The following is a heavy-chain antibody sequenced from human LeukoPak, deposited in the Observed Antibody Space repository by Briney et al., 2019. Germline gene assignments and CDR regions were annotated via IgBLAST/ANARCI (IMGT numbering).Heavy chain of an antibody. V-gene: IGHV3-23*01. CDR3: VREDTPATANY. J-gene: IGHJ4*02. CDR2: ISGGGDIT. Sequence: GGSLRLSCAPSGFNFANHPMIWVRQTPGKGREWVSAISGGGDITYYADSVRGRFTISRDNSKDTLFLQMHSLRPGDTAVYYCVREDTPATANYWGQGTLVTISS. D-gene: IGHD2-21*02. CDR1: GFNFANHP.